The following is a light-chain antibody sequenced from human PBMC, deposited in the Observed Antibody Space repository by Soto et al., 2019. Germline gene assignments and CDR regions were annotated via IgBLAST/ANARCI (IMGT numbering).Light chain of an antibody. CDR1: SSNLGNNY. J-gene: IGLJ2*01. Sequence: QSGLTQPPSMSAAPGQTVTISCSGSSSNLGNNYVAWYQQLPGTAPKLVIYDNSRRPSGIPDRFSGSKSGTSATLAITGLQTGDEAEYYCGAWDISLNVILFGGGTKLTVL. CDR3: GAWDISLNVIL. CDR2: DNS. V-gene: IGLV1-51*01.